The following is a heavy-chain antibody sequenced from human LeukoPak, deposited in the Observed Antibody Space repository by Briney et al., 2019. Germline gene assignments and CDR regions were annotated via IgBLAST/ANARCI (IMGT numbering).Heavy chain of an antibody. CDR1: GGSISSGIYY. CDR3: ARDRPHISGSPHFDY. D-gene: IGHD6-19*01. J-gene: IGHJ4*02. Sequence: SETLSLTCTVSGGSISSGIYYWSWIRQPAGKGLEWIGRIFTSGNTNYNPSLRGRVAISFDTSKYQFSLNLSSVTAADTAVYYCARDRPHISGSPHFDYWGQGTLVTVSS. V-gene: IGHV4-61*02. CDR2: IFTSGNT.